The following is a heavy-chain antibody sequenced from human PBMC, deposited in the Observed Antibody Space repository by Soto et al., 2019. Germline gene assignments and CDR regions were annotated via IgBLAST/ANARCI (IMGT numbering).Heavy chain of an antibody. CDR3: AREPGSILDYYYYYMDV. Sequence: GGSLRLSCAASGFTFSSYGMHWVRQAPGKGLEWVAVIWYDGSNKYYADSVKGRFTISRDNSKNTLYLQMNSLRAEDTAVYYCAREPGSILDYYYYYMDVWGKGTTVTVSS. CDR2: IWYDGSNK. J-gene: IGHJ6*03. CDR1: GFTFSSYG. D-gene: IGHD3-3*01. V-gene: IGHV3-33*01.